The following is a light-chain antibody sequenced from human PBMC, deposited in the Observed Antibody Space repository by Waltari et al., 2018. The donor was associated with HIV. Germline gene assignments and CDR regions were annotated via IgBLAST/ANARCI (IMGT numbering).Light chain of an antibody. Sequence: SSELTQDPAVSVALGQTVRITCQGDSLRSYYASWYQQKPGQAPVLVIYGNNNRPSVSPDRFSGSYSGNTASLTITGVQAEDEAHNDCNSRESSGNHLVVGGGIQMTVL. V-gene: IGLV3-19*01. CDR1: SLRSYY. CDR2: GNN. CDR3: NSRESSGNHLV. J-gene: IGLJ2*01.